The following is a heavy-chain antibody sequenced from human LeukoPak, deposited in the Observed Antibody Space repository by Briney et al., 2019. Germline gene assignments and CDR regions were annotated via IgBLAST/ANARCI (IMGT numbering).Heavy chain of an antibody. CDR1: GYTFTGYY. V-gene: IGHV1-2*02. CDR2: INPNSGGT. Sequence: ASVTVSCKASGYTFTGYYMHWVRQAPGQGLEWMGWINPNSGGTNYAQKFQGRVTITRETSISTAYMELSTLRSDDTAVYYCATMAGGPWGQGTLVTVSS. CDR3: ATMAGGP. D-gene: IGHD3-10*02. J-gene: IGHJ5*02.